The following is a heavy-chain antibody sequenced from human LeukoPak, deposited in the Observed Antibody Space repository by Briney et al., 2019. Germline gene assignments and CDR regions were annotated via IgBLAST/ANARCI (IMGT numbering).Heavy chain of an antibody. D-gene: IGHD1-26*01. J-gene: IGHJ4*02. CDR2: IIDSGNSI. V-gene: IGHV3-23*01. CDR3: AKDPIFSGSYGVFDY. CDR1: GFTFSSCA. Sequence: GGSLRLSCAASGFTFSSCAMSWVRQAPGKGLERVSTIIDSGNSIYYADSAEGRFTISRDNSKNTLYLQMNSLRAGDTAVYYCAKDPIFSGSYGVFDYWGLGTLVTVSS.